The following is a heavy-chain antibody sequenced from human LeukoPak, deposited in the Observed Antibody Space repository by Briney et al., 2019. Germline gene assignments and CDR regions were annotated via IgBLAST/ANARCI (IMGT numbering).Heavy chain of an antibody. D-gene: IGHD3-22*01. CDR1: GFTFSNYA. J-gene: IGHJ3*02. CDR2: FSPSGGGT. CDR3: AKDSFEFGRGYSRAFDI. V-gene: IGHV3-23*01. Sequence: PGGSLRLSCAASGFTFSNYAMSWVRQAPGKGLEWVSAFSPSGGGTYYADSVKGRFTISRDNSKNTLYLQMNSLRAEDTAVYYCAKDSFEFGRGYSRAFDIWGQGTMVTVSS.